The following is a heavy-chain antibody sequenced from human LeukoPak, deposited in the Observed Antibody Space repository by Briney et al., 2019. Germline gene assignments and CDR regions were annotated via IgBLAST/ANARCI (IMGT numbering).Heavy chain of an antibody. CDR2: ISSSSSTI. CDR3: ARDRGGRYSAIDY. D-gene: IGHD1-26*01. Sequence: GGSLRLSCAASGFTFSSYSMNWVRQAPGKGLEWVSFISSSSSTIYYADSVKGRFTISRDNAKNSLYLQMNSLRAEDTAVYYCARDRGGRYSAIDYWGQGTLVTVSS. V-gene: IGHV3-48*04. J-gene: IGHJ4*02. CDR1: GFTFSSYS.